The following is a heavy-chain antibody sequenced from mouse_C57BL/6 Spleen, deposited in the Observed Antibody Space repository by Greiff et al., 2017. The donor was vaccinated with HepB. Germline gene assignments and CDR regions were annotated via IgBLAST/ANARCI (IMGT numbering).Heavy chain of an antibody. V-gene: IGHV5-9*01. Sequence: EVKLMESGGGLVKPGGSLKLSCAASGFTFSSYTMSWVRQTPEKRLEWVATISGGGGNTYYPDSVKGRFTISRDNAKNTLYLQMSSLRSEDTALYYCARLGGTGYFDYWGQGTTLTVSS. CDR1: GFTFSSYT. D-gene: IGHD1-1*02. J-gene: IGHJ2*01. CDR2: ISGGGGNT. CDR3: ARLGGTGYFDY.